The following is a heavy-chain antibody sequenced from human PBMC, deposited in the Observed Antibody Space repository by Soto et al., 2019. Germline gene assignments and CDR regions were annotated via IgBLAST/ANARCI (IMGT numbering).Heavy chain of an antibody. CDR2: IHSSGSI. V-gene: IGHV4-30-4*01. CDR1: GGSISSDDYY. J-gene: IGHJ1*01. CDR3: ARDLDGLHDDTSGPFPRPG. Sequence: LSLTCTVSGGSISSDDYYWSWIRQAPGRGLEWIGYIHSSGSIYYNPSLKSRATMSIDTAGNQFSLKVSSVTVADTAVYYCARDLDGLHDDTSGPFPRPGWGQGTLVTDSS. D-gene: IGHD3-22*01.